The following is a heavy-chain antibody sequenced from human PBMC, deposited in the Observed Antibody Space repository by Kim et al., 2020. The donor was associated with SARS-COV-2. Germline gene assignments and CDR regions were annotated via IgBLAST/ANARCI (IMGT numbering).Heavy chain of an antibody. V-gene: IGHV2-70*01. Sequence: KYYGRSLKTRLTIAKDNSKDQVVLTMTNMDPVETATYYCARIRAMINAFDIWGQGTMVTVSS. CDR2: K. CDR3: ARIRAMINAFDI. J-gene: IGHJ3*02. D-gene: IGHD3-22*01.